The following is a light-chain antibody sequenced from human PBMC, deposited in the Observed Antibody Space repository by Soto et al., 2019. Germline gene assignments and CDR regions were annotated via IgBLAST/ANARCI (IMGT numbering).Light chain of an antibody. CDR2: EVT. J-gene: IGLJ2*01. CDR1: SSDVGGYTF. Sequence: QSALTQPPSASGSPGQSVTISCTGTSSDVGGYTFVSWYQQHPGKAPKLMIYEVTKRPSGVPDRFSGSKSGNTASLTVSGLQAEDEADYYCSSYAGSRIVVFGGGTKLTVL. V-gene: IGLV2-8*01. CDR3: SSYAGSRIVV.